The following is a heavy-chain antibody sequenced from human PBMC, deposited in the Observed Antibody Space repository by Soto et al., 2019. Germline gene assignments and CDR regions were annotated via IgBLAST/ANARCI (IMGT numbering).Heavy chain of an antibody. Sequence: ASVKVSCKASGYTFSSYAMHWVRLAPGQGLEWMGWIIPYNDNTKYAENFQGRVTLTTDTSTNTVYMELRSLTPDDTGVYFCARKPYSHYYGMDVWGQGTSVTVSS. J-gene: IGHJ6*02. D-gene: IGHD2-21*01. V-gene: IGHV1-18*01. CDR1: GYTFSSYA. CDR3: ARKPYSHYYGMDV. CDR2: IIPYNDNT.